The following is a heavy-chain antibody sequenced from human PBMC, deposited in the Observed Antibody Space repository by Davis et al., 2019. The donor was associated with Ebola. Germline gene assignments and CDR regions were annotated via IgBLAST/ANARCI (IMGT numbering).Heavy chain of an antibody. CDR2: IYYSGST. CDR3: ARGLITFDY. D-gene: IGHD3-16*01. Sequence: SETLSLTCAVYGGSFSGYYWSWIRQPPRKGLEWIGYIYYSGSTNYNPSLKSRVTISVDTSKNQFSLKLSSVTAADTAVYYCARGLITFDYWGQGTLVTVSS. V-gene: IGHV4-59*01. CDR1: GGSFSGYY. J-gene: IGHJ4*02.